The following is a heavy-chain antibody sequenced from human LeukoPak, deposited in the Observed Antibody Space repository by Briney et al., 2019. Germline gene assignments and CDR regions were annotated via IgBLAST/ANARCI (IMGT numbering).Heavy chain of an antibody. CDR1: GYTFTGYY. V-gene: IGHV1-69*13. CDR3: ARANHYYGSGSYSPDY. Sequence: GASVKVSCKASGYTFTGYYMHWVRQAPGQGLEWMGGIIPIFGTANYAQKFQGRVTITADESTSTAYMELSSLRSEDTAVYYCARANHYYGSGSYSPDYWGQGTLVTVSS. D-gene: IGHD3-10*01. J-gene: IGHJ4*02. CDR2: IIPIFGTA.